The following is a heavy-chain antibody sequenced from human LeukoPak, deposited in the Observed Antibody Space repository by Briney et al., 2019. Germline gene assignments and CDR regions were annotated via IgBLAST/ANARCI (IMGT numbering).Heavy chain of an antibody. CDR1: GYTFTSYY. CDR3: ARRLLVGWFDP. D-gene: IGHD2-8*02. Sequence: ASVKVSCKASGYTFTSYYMLWVRQAPGQGLEWMGIINPSGGSTSYAQKFQGRVTMTRDTSTSTVYMELSSLRSEDTAVYYCARRLLVGWFDPWGQGTLVTVSS. V-gene: IGHV1-46*01. CDR2: INPSGGST. J-gene: IGHJ5*02.